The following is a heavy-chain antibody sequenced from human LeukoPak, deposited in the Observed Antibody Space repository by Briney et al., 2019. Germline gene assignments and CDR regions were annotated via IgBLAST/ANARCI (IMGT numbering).Heavy chain of an antibody. D-gene: IGHD3-22*01. J-gene: IGHJ4*02. CDR1: GFTFSSYW. CDR3: ARDDSSGLEFDY. Sequence: PGGSLRLSCAASGFTFSSYWMSWVRQAPGKGLEWVANIKQDGSEKYYVDSVEGRFTISRDNAKNSLYLHMNSLRAEDTAVYCCARDDSSGLEFDYWGQGTLVTVSS. CDR2: IKQDGSEK. V-gene: IGHV3-7*01.